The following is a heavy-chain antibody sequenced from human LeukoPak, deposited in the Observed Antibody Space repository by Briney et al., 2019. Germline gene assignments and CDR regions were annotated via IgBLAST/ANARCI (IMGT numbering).Heavy chain of an antibody. Sequence: GESLKISCKGSGYTFFTYWIGWVRQMPGKGLEWMGIIYPGDSDTTYSPSFQGQVTISADKSISTAYLQWSSLKASDTAMYYCARRRDSSGWYDAFDIWGQGTMVTVSS. CDR2: IYPGDSDT. V-gene: IGHV5-51*01. D-gene: IGHD6-19*01. CDR3: ARRRDSSGWYDAFDI. CDR1: GYTFFTYW. J-gene: IGHJ3*02.